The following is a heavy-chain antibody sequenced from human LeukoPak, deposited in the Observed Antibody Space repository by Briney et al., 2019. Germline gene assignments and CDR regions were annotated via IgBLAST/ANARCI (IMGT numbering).Heavy chain of an antibody. CDR3: AKDNSLDGFGAFDI. D-gene: IGHD3-10*01. CDR1: GFTFSSYA. Sequence: PGGSLSLSCAASGFTFSSYAMHWVRQAPGKGLEWVSGISWNSGSIGYADSVKGRFTISRDNAKNSLYLQMNSLRAEDMALYYCAKDNSLDGFGAFDIWGQGTMVTVPS. J-gene: IGHJ3*02. CDR2: ISWNSGSI. V-gene: IGHV3-9*03.